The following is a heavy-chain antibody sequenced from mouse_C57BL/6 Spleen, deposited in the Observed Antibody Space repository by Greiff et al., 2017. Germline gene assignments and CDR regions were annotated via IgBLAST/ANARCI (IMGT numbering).Heavy chain of an antibody. V-gene: IGHV1-5*01. CDR3: TRRGATVVEYYLDY. Sequence: EVQRVESGTVLARPGASVKMSCKTSGYTFTSYWMHWVKQRPGQGLAWIGAIYPGNSDTSYNQKFKGKAKLTAVTSASTAYMELSSLTNEDSAVYYCTRRGATVVEYYLDYWGQGTTLTVSS. J-gene: IGHJ2*01. CDR2: IYPGNSDT. CDR1: GYTFTSYW. D-gene: IGHD1-1*01.